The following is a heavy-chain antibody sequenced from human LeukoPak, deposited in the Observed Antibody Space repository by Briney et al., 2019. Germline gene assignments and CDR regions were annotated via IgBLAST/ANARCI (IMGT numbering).Heavy chain of an antibody. CDR2: IDWDDDK. V-gene: IGHV2-70*13. CDR3: ARIEAAAESLDY. J-gene: IGHJ4*02. D-gene: IGHD6-25*01. CDR1: GFSLSTNGMC. Sequence: SGPTLVNPTQTLTLTCTFSGFSLSTNGMCVSWIRQPPGKALEWLALIDWDDDKYYSTSLKTRLTISKDTSKNQVVLTMTNMDPVGTATYYCARIEAAAESLDYWGQGTLVTVSS.